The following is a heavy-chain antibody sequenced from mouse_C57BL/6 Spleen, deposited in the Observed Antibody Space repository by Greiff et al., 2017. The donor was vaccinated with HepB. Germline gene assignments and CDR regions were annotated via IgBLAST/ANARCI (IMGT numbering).Heavy chain of an antibody. CDR3: ARSVDYDGQYYAMDY. Sequence: EVQLQQSGPELVKPGASVKISCKASGYSFTDYNMNWVKQSHGKSLEWIGVINPNYGTTSYNQKFKCKATLTVAQSSSTAYMPLNSLTSEDSAVYYCARSVDYDGQYYAMDYWGQGTSVTGSS. CDR1: GYSFTDYN. V-gene: IGHV1-39*01. D-gene: IGHD2-4*01. J-gene: IGHJ4*01. CDR2: INPNYGTT.